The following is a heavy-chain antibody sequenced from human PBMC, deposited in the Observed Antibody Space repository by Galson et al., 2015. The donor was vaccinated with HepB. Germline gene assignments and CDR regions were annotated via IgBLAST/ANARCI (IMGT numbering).Heavy chain of an antibody. CDR2: IKQDGSEK. J-gene: IGHJ2*01. Sequence: SLRLSCAASGFTFSSYWMSWVRQAPGKGLEWVANIKQDGSEKYYVDSVKGRFTISRDNAKNSLYLQMNSLRAEDTAVYYCARAGGIVATSYWYFDLWGRGTLVTVSS. D-gene: IGHD5-12*01. V-gene: IGHV3-7*03. CDR3: ARAGGIVATSYWYFDL. CDR1: GFTFSSYW.